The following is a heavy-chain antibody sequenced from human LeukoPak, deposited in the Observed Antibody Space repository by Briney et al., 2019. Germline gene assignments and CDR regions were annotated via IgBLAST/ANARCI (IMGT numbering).Heavy chain of an antibody. V-gene: IGHV1-69*13. CDR3: ARLPDYGHSPVDY. CDR2: IIPIFRTA. CDR1: GGTFSSYA. D-gene: IGHD4-17*01. J-gene: IGHJ4*02. Sequence: SVKVSCKASGGTFSSYAISWVRQAPGQGLGWMGGIIPIFRTANYAQKFQGRVTITADESTSTAYMKLSSLRSEDTAVYYCARLPDYGHSPVDYWGQGTLVTVFS.